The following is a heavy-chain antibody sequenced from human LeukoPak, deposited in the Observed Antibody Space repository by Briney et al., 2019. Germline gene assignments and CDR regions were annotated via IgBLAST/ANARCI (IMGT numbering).Heavy chain of an antibody. J-gene: IGHJ4*02. V-gene: IGHV3-21*06. CDR3: ARGALAVITSVYDY. D-gene: IGHD3-22*01. CDR2: ISTGSSYI. Sequence: GGSLRLSCAASGFTFSSYSMSWVRQAPGKGLEWVSSISTGSSYIYYADSVKGRFTISRDNAKNSLYLQMHSLRGEDTAVYYCARGALAVITSVYDYWGQGTLVTVSS. CDR1: GFTFSSYS.